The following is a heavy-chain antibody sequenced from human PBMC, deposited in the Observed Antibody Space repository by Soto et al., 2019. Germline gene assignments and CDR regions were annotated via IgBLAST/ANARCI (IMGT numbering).Heavy chain of an antibody. CDR2: IYYSGST. CDR3: AREPITMVRGVIIYYYYYGMDV. CDR1: GGSISSGGYY. D-gene: IGHD3-10*01. V-gene: IGHV4-31*03. Sequence: QVQLQESGPGLVKPSQTLSLTCTVSGGSISSGGYYWSWIRQHPGKGLEWIGYIYYSGSTYYNPSLKSRVTISVDTSKNQFSLKLSSVTAADTAVYYCAREPITMVRGVIIYYYYYGMDVWGQGTTVTVSS. J-gene: IGHJ6*02.